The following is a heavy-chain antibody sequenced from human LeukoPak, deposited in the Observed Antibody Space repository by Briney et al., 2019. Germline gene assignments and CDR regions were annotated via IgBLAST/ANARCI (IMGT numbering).Heavy chain of an antibody. V-gene: IGHV4-39*01. Sequence: SGTLSLTCGVSGGSMSSSSYYWGRIRKPLGKGLEWIGSIYYSGRTYYNPSLKSRLTISVDSSKNQCSLKLSSVTAADTAVYYCARHGTVTPQFDYWGQGTLVTVSS. CDR2: IYYSGRT. CDR1: GGSMSSSSYY. D-gene: IGHD4-17*01. J-gene: IGHJ4*02. CDR3: ARHGTVTPQFDY.